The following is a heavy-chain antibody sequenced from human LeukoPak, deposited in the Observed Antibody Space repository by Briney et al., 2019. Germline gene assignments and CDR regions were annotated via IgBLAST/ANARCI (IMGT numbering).Heavy chain of an antibody. CDR3: ARDPVLLTCITMIGVASRWFDP. CDR2: IIPIFGTA. J-gene: IGHJ5*02. CDR1: AGTFSSYA. Sequence: SVKVSCKASAGTFSSYAISWVRQAPGQGLEWMGRIIPIFGTANYAQKFQGRVTITADKSTSTAYMELSSLRSEDTAVYYCARDPVLLTCITMIGVASRWFDPWGQGTLVTVSS. V-gene: IGHV1-69*06. D-gene: IGHD3-22*01.